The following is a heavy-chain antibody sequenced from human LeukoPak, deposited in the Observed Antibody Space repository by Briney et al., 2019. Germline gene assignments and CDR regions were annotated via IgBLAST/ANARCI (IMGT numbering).Heavy chain of an antibody. CDR1: GFTFSSYS. D-gene: IGHD6-13*01. Sequence: GGSLRLSCAASGFTFSSYSMNWVRQAPGKGLEWVSFITSSSSSIHYADSVKGRFTISRDNAENSLYLQMNSLTAEDTAMYYCARDIRSTWFKFDYWGQGALVTVSS. CDR2: ITSSSSSI. CDR3: ARDIRSTWFKFDY. V-gene: IGHV3-21*01. J-gene: IGHJ4*02.